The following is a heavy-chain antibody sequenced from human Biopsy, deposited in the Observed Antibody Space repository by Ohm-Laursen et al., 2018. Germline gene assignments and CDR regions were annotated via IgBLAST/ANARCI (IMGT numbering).Heavy chain of an antibody. Sequence: PSETLSLTCTVSGVSISTYYWSWIRQSPGRGLEWIAYIYYSGSTDYNPSLKSRVTISLDTSKNQFSLKLSSVTAADTAIYHCAREAIGVATAFDIWGQGTMVTVSS. CDR2: IYYSGST. D-gene: IGHD5-12*01. CDR1: GVSISTYY. CDR3: AREAIGVATAFDI. J-gene: IGHJ3*02. V-gene: IGHV4-59*01.